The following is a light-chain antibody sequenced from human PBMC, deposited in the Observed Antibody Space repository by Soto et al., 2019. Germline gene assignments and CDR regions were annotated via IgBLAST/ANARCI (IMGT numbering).Light chain of an antibody. CDR3: QQRSNWPPYT. J-gene: IGKJ2*01. V-gene: IGKV3-11*01. Sequence: EIVLTQSPATLPLSPGERATLSCRASQSVSSYLAWYQQKPGQAPRLLIYDASNRTTGIPARFSCRGSGTDFTLTISSLEPEDFAVYYCQQRSNWPPYTFGQGTKQEIK. CDR2: DAS. CDR1: QSVSSY.